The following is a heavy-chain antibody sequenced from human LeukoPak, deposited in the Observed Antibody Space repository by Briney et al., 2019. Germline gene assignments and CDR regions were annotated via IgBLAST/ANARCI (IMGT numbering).Heavy chain of an antibody. CDR1: GYTFTSYG. V-gene: IGHV1-18*01. J-gene: IGHJ4*02. CDR3: ARDSSYGDYVPSIDY. D-gene: IGHD4-17*01. Sequence: ASVKVSCKASGYTFTSYGISWVRQAPGQGLEWMEWISAYNGNTNYAQKLQGRVTMTTDTSTSTAYMELRSLRSDDTAVYYCARDSSYGDYVPSIDYWGQGTLVTVSS. CDR2: ISAYNGNT.